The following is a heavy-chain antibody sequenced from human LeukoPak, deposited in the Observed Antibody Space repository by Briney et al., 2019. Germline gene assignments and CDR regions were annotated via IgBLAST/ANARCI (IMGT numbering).Heavy chain of an antibody. D-gene: IGHD2-2*01. CDR1: GYTFTGYY. CDR3: ASGCSSTSCYEYYFDY. CDR2: INPNSGGT. Sequence: ASVRVSCKASGYTFTGYYMHWVRQAPGQGLEWMGSINPNSGGTNYAQKFQGRVTMTRDTSISTAYMELSRLRSDDTAVYYCASGCSSTSCYEYYFDYWGQGTLVTVSS. J-gene: IGHJ4*02. V-gene: IGHV1-2*02.